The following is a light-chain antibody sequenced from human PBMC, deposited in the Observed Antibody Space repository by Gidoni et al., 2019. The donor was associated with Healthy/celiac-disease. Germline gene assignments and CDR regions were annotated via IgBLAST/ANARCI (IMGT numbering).Light chain of an antibody. CDR2: QDS. V-gene: IGLV3-1*01. Sequence: SYELTQPPSVSVSPGQTASITCSGDKLGDKYACWYPQKPGQSPVLVIYQDSKRPSGIPERFPGSNSGNTATLTISGTQAMDEADYYCQAWDSSTVVFGGGTKLTVL. J-gene: IGLJ2*01. CDR1: KLGDKY. CDR3: QAWDSSTVV.